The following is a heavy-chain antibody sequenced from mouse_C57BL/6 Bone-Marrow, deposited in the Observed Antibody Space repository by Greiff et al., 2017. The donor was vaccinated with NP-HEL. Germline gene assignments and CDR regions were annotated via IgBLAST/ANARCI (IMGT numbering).Heavy chain of an antibody. J-gene: IGHJ1*03. CDR1: GFTFSSYG. D-gene: IGHD1-1*01. CDR3: ARHPPSTVVFYWYFDV. Sequence: EVKLVESGGDLVKPGGSLKLSCAASGFTFSSYGMSWVRQTPDKRLEWVATISSGGSYTYYPDSVKGRFTISRDNAKNTLYLQMSSLKSEDTAMYYCARHPPSTVVFYWYFDVWGTGTTVTVSS. V-gene: IGHV5-6*01. CDR2: ISSGGSYT.